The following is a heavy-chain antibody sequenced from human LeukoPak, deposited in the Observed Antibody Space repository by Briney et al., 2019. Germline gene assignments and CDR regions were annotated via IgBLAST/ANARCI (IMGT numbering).Heavy chain of an antibody. CDR1: GYTFTGYY. Sequence: ASVKVSCKASGYTFTGYYTHWVRQAPGQGLEWMGWINPNSGGTNYAQKFQGRVTMTRDTSISTAYMELSRLRSDDTAVYYCAIDYNDFWSGYYPYFDYGGQGTLVTVSS. CDR3: AIDYNDFWSGYYPYFDY. D-gene: IGHD3-3*01. V-gene: IGHV1-2*02. J-gene: IGHJ4*02. CDR2: INPNSGGT.